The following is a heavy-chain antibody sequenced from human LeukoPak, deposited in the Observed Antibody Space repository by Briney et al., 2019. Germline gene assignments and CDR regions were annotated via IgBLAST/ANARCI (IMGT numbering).Heavy chain of an antibody. V-gene: IGHV3-53*04. CDR1: GFTVSSNY. J-gene: IGHJ6*02. CDR3: ARDPPHGDYLYGMDV. D-gene: IGHD4-17*01. Sequence: PGGSLRLSCAASGFTVSSNYMSWVRQAPGKGLEWVSVIYSGGSTYYADSVKGRFTISRHYSKNTLYLQMNSLRAEDTAVYYCARDPPHGDYLYGMDVWGQGTTVTVSS. CDR2: IYSGGST.